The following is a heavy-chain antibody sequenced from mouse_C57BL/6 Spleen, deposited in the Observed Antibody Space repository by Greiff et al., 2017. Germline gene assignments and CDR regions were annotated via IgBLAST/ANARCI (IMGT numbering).Heavy chain of an antibody. CDR1: GYTFTSYG. CDR3: SGRDDYSIVWACDY. V-gene: IGHV1-81*01. J-gene: IGHJ2*02. CDR2: IYPRSGNT. D-gene: IGHD2-5*01. Sequence: QVKLQQSGAELARPGASVKLSCKASGYTFTSYGISWVKQRTGQGLEWIGEIYPRSGNTYYNEKFKGKATLTADNSSSKAYMELRRLTSEDSAVYFCSGRDDYSIVWACDYWGQGTSLTVSS.